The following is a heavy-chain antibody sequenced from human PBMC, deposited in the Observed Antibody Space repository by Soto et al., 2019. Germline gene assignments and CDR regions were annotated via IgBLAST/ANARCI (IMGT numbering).Heavy chain of an antibody. CDR2: ISGSGGST. V-gene: IGHV3-23*01. CDR3: AKDFRVVVVPADHFAY. CDR1: GFTFSSYA. Sequence: PGGSLRLSCAASGFTFSSYAMSWVRQAPGKGLEWVSAISGSGGSTYYADSVKGRFTISRDNSKNTLYLQMNSLRAEDTAVYYCAKDFRVVVVPADHFAYWGQGSLVTVSS. J-gene: IGHJ4*02. D-gene: IGHD2-2*01.